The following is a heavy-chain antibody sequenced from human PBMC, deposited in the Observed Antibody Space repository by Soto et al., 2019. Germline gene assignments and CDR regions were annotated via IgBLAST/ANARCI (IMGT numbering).Heavy chain of an antibody. CDR2: INHSGST. CDR1: GGSFSGYY. CDR3: ARVGLWGDTRS. Sequence: SETLSLTCAVYGGSFSGYYWSWIRQPPGKGLEWIGEINHSGSTNYNPSLKSRVTISVDTSKNQFSLKLSSVTAADTAVYYCARVGLWGDTRSWGQGTLVTVSS. V-gene: IGHV4-34*01. D-gene: IGHD7-27*01. J-gene: IGHJ5*02.